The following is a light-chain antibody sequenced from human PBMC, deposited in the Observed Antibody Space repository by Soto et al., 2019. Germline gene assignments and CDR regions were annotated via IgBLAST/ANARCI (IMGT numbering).Light chain of an antibody. CDR2: KVS. V-gene: IGKV2-30*01. CDR1: QSLAYNDGNTY. CDR3: MQGTYLRT. J-gene: IGKJ1*01. Sequence: EVVLTQSPLSLPVTIGQAASISFNSSQSLAYNDGNTYLNWFQQRPGQSPRRLIYKVSNRDPGVPDRFSGSGSGTDFTLKISRVEAEDVGVYYCMQGTYLRTFGQGTKVDI.